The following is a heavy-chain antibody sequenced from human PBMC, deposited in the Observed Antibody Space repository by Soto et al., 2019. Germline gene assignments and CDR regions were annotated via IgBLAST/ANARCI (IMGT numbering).Heavy chain of an antibody. Sequence: PSETLSLTCTVSGDSISGSPYFWGWIRQPPGKRLEWIGSVFYDGYTLYTPSLRSRVTISVDTSKNQFSLKLTSVAAADTAVYYCARGAFYGSGRRTKYGMDVWGQGTTVTVSS. CDR1: GDSISGSPYF. CDR3: ARGAFYGSGRRTKYGMDV. V-gene: IGHV4-39*01. CDR2: VFYDGYT. D-gene: IGHD3-10*01. J-gene: IGHJ6*02.